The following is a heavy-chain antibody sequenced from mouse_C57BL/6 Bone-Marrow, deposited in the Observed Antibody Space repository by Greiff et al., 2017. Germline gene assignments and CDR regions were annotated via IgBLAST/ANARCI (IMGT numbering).Heavy chain of an antibody. CDR1: GYAFSSSW. CDR3: ARWLPPFDY. V-gene: IGHV1-82*01. D-gene: IGHD2-2*01. CDR2: IYPGDGDT. Sequence: QVQLQQSGPELVKPGASVKISCRASGYAFSSSWMNWVKQRPGKGLEWIGRIYPGDGDTNYNGKFKGKATLTADKSSSTAYMQLSSLTSEDSAVYCCARWLPPFDYGGKGTTLTGSS. J-gene: IGHJ2*01.